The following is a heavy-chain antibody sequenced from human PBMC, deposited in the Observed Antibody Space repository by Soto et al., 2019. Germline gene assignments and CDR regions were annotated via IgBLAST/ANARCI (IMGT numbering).Heavy chain of an antibody. Sequence: EXLKISCKCSGYXFTSYLVVWVRQMPGKGLEWMGIVYPGDSHTRYSPSFQGQVTISADKSINTAYLQWSSLKASDNAMYYCASAPGGKSAWHYWGQGTLGTVS. CDR3: ASAPGGKSAWHY. J-gene: IGHJ4*02. V-gene: IGHV5-51*01. CDR2: VYPGDSHT. CDR1: GYXFTSYL. D-gene: IGHD1-26*01.